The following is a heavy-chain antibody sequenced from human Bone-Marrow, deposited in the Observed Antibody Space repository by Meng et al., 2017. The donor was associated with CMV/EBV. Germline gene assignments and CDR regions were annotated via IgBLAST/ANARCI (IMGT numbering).Heavy chain of an antibody. CDR3: ANQKLEPPC. V-gene: IGHV3-48*03. D-gene: IGHD1-1*01. J-gene: IGHJ4*02. CDR2: ISSSGSTI. CDR1: GFTFSSYE. Sequence: GGSLRLSCAGSGFTFSSYEMNWVRQAPGQGLEWVSYISSSGSTIYYADSVKGRFTISRDNSKNTLYLQMNSLRAEDTAVYYCANQKLEPPCWGQGTLVTVSS.